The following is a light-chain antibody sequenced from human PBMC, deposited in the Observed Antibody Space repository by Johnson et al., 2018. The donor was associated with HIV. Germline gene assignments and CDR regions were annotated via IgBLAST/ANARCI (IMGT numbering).Light chain of an antibody. V-gene: IGLV1-51*01. CDR3: GTWDISLSVYV. CDR2: DNN. J-gene: IGLJ1*01. CDR1: TSNIGNNY. Sequence: QPVLTQPPSVSAAPGQRVTISCSGSTSNIGNNYVSWYQQLPGTAPKLLIYDNNKRPSGIPDRFSGSKSATSATLGITGLQTGDEADYYCGTWDISLSVYVVVSGTKVTV.